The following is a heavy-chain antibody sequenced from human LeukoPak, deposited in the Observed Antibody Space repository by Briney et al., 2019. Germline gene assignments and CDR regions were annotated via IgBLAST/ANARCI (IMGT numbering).Heavy chain of an antibody. V-gene: IGHV3-30-3*01. J-gene: IGHJ4*02. CDR2: ISYDGSNK. D-gene: IGHD3-22*01. CDR1: GFTFSSYA. Sequence: GGSLRLSCAASGFTFSSYAMHWVRQAPGKGLEWVAVISYDGSNKYYADSVKGRFTISRDNSKNTLYLQMNSLRAEDTAVYYRARDPYYDSSGPLDYWGQGTLVTVSS. CDR3: ARDPYYDSSGPLDY.